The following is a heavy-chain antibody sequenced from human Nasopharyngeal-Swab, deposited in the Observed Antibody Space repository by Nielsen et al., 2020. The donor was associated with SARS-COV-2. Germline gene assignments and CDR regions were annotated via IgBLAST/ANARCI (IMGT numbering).Heavy chain of an antibody. J-gene: IGHJ4*02. V-gene: IGHV4-30-4*01. CDR2: IYYSGST. Sequence: LRLSCTVSGGSISSGDSYWSWIRQPPGKGLEWIGYIYYSGSTYYNPSLRSRVTISVDTSKNQFSLKLSSVTAADTAVYYCARGGYNSPLNFDYWGQGTLVAVSS. CDR3: ARGGYNSPLNFDY. CDR1: GGSISSGDSY. D-gene: IGHD5-24*01.